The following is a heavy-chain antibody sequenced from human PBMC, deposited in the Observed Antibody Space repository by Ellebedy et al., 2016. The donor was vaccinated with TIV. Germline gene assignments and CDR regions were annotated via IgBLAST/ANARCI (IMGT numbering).Heavy chain of an antibody. CDR3: ATMIVGATSNYFDH. Sequence: PSETLSLTCTVSGGSISSDYWSWIRQPAGKGLEWIGRIYSSGSTNYDPPLRSRVTMSLDTSKNQFSLKLRSVTAADTAIYYCATMIVGATSNYFDHWGQGTLVTVSS. D-gene: IGHD1-26*01. V-gene: IGHV4-4*07. J-gene: IGHJ4*02. CDR2: IYSSGST. CDR1: GGSISSDY.